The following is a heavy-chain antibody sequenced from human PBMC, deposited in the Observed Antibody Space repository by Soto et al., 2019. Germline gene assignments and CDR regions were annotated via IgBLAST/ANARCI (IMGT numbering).Heavy chain of an antibody. J-gene: IGHJ4*02. CDR2: ISYDGSNR. CDR1: GFTFSSYA. V-gene: IGHV3-30-3*01. CDR3: SRGGDTIAVAHDY. Sequence: QVQLVESGGGVVQPGRSLRLSCAASGFTFSSYAMHWVRQAPGKGLEWVAVISYDGSNRSYADSVKGRFTISRDNSKNTMYLQMNRLRAVDAAVYYCSRGGDTIAVAHDYWGQGTLVTVSS. D-gene: IGHD6-19*01.